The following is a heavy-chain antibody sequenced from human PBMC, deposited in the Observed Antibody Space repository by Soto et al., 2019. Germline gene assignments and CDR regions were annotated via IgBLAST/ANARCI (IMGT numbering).Heavy chain of an antibody. J-gene: IGHJ6*03. D-gene: IGHD3-10*01. CDR2: IYSGGST. Sequence: EVQLVESGGGLVQPGGSQRLSCAASGFTVSSNYMSWDRQAPGKGLEWVSVIYSGGSTFYADSVKGRFTISRYNSKNTVYLQSNSRRAEDAGVYYCAREVGRGVAQTYYIVFRGKGTTVTVSS. CDR3: AREVGRGVAQTYYIVF. V-gene: IGHV3-66*01. CDR1: GFTVSSNY.